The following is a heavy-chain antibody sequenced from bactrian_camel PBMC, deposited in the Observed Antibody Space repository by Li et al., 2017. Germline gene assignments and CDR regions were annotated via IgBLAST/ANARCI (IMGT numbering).Heavy chain of an antibody. V-gene: IGHV3-2*01. CDR1: GFTFSDYY. CDR2: IYADGSRT. J-gene: IGHJ4*01. CDR3: ARGPENLWEYGY. Sequence: HVQLVESGGGLVQPGGSLRLSCVGSGFTFSDYYMSWVRQAPGQHLQWVSSIYADGSRTDYHWSVEGRFTISRDNAKNRVYLQMNSLKTEDTAVYYCARGPENLWEYGYWGQGTQVTVS.